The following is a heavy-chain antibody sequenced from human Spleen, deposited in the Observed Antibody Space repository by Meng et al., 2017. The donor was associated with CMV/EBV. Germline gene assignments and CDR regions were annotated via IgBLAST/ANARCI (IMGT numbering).Heavy chain of an antibody. J-gene: IGHJ4*02. V-gene: IGHV4-34*01. D-gene: IGHD1-26*01. Sequence: SETLSLTCAVYGGSFSGYYWSWIRQPPGKGLEWIGEINHSGSTNYNPSLKSRVTISVDTSKNQFSLKVRSVTAADTAVYYCARGRSYELLDYWGQGTLVTVSS. CDR3: ARGRSYELLDY. CDR2: INHSGST. CDR1: GGSFSGYY.